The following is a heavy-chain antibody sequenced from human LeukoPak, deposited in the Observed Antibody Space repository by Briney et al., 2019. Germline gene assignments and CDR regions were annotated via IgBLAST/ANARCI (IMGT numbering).Heavy chain of an antibody. D-gene: IGHD2-2*01. J-gene: IGHJ3*02. CDR3: ARDVSPYCSSTSCHAFDI. V-gene: IGHV1-18*01. CDR2: ISAYNGNT. CDR1: GYTFTSYG. Sequence: ASVKVSCKASGYTFTSYGISWVRQAPGQGLEWMGWISAYNGNTNYAQKLQGGVTMTTDTSTSTAYMELRSLRSDDTAVYYCARDVSPYCSSTSCHAFDIWGQGTMVTVSS.